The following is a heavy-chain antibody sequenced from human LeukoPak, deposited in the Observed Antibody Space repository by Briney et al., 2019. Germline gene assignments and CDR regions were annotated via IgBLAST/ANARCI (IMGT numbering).Heavy chain of an antibody. CDR2: TYYRSKWYN. D-gene: IGHD6-25*01. J-gene: IGHJ4*02. Sequence: SQTLSLTCAISGDSVSSNSADWIWIRQSPSRGLEWLGRTYYRSKWYNDYAVSVKSRITINPDTSKNQFSLQLNSVTPEDTAVYYCARATLAAAGFLDYWGQGTLVTVSS. CDR3: ARATLAAAGFLDY. V-gene: IGHV6-1*01. CDR1: GDSVSSNSAD.